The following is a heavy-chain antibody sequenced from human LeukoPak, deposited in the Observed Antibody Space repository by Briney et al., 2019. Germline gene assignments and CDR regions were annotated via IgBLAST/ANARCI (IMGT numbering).Heavy chain of an antibody. V-gene: IGHV4-59*01. J-gene: IGHJ4*02. Sequence: SETLSLTCTVSGGSISSYYWSWIRQPPGKGLEWIGYIYYSGSTNYNPSLKSRVTISVDTSKNQFSLKLSSATAADTAVYYCARGAIDSSGYNYYFDYWGQGTLVTVSS. CDR3: ARGAIDSSGYNYYFDY. D-gene: IGHD3-22*01. CDR2: IYYSGST. CDR1: GGSISSYY.